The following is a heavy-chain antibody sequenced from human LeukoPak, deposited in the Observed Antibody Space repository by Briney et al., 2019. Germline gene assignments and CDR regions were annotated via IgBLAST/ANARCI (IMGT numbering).Heavy chain of an antibody. CDR1: GFTVSSNY. D-gene: IGHD2-2*01. J-gene: IGHJ4*02. V-gene: IGHV3-66*01. Sequence: GGSLRLSCVASGFTVSSNYMSWVRQAPGKGLEWVSMFYSGGSTFYADSVEGRFTIARDSSKNTLYLQMNTLRAEDTAVYYCVTYQLLLYGFDYWGQGTLVTVSS. CDR2: FYSGGST. CDR3: VTYQLLLYGFDY.